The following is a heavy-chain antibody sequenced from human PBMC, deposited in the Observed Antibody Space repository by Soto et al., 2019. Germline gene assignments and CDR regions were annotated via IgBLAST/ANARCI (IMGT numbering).Heavy chain of an antibody. CDR3: ARDAAAGLNDY. CDR1: GYTFTSYG. J-gene: IGHJ4*02. V-gene: IGHV1-18*01. D-gene: IGHD6-13*01. Sequence: QVQLVQSGAEVKKPGASVKVSCKASGYTFTSYGISWVRQAPGQGLEWMGWISAYNGNTKYVQKFQGRVTMTTDTSRSTAYTELRSLRSDDTAVYYCARDAAAGLNDYWGQGTLVTVSS. CDR2: ISAYNGNT.